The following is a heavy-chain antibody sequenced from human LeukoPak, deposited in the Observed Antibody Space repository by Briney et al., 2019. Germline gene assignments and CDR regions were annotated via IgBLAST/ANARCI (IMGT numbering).Heavy chain of an antibody. CDR1: GYSISSGYY. D-gene: IGHD1-26*01. J-gene: IGHJ6*03. Sequence: SETLSLTCAVSGYSISSGYYWGWIREPPGKGLEWIGSIYHSGSTYYNPSLKSRVTISVDTSKNQFSLKLSSVTAADTAVYYCARVGRVGYYYYMDVWGKGTTVTVSS. CDR3: ARVGRVGYYYYMDV. V-gene: IGHV4-38-2*01. CDR2: IYHSGST.